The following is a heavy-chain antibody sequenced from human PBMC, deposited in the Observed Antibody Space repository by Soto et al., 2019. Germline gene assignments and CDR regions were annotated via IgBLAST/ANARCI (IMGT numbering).Heavy chain of an antibody. D-gene: IGHD1-7*01. Sequence: ETLSLTCTVSGGSISSSSYYWGWIRQPPGKGLEWIGSIYYSGSTYYNPSLKSRVTISVDTSKNQFSLKLSSVTAADTAVYYCARHVGQGWNFLFDYWGQGTLVTVSS. J-gene: IGHJ4*02. V-gene: IGHV4-39*01. CDR1: GGSISSSSYY. CDR3: ARHVGQGWNFLFDY. CDR2: IYYSGST.